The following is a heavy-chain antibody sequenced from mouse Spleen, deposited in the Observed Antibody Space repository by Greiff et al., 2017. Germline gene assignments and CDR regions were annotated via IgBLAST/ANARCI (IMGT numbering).Heavy chain of an antibody. V-gene: IGHV7-3*01. CDR1: GFTFTDYY. D-gene: IGHD1-2*01. CDR2: IRNKANGYTT. CDR3: ARYMNYGGFAY. J-gene: IGHJ3*01. Sequence: EVQLVESGGGLVQPGGSLSLSCAASGFTFTDYYMSWVRQPPGKALEWLGFIRNKANGYTTEYSASVKGRFTISRDNSQSILYLQMNALRAEDSATYYCARYMNYGGFAYWGQGTLVTVSA.